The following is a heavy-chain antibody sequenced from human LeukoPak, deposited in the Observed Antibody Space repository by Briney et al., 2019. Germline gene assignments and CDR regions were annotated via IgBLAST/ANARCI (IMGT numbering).Heavy chain of an antibody. V-gene: IGHV3-30-3*01. D-gene: IGHD3-10*01. CDR3: AIDGYSGARSTPCLYFDY. CDR1: GFTFRNYV. Sequence: PGGSLRLSCAASGFTFRNYVIHWVRQAPGKGLEWVAVTSSHLNVKLYADSVKGRFTISRDNSRNTLYLQMNSLRPEDTAIYYCAIDGYSGARSTPCLYFDYWGQGTLVTVSS. CDR2: TSSHLNVK. J-gene: IGHJ4*02.